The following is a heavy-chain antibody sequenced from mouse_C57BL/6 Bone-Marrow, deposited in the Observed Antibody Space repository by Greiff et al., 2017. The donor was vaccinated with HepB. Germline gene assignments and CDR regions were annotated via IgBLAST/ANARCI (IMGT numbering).Heavy chain of an antibody. D-gene: IGHD1-1*01. V-gene: IGHV1-7*01. CDR2: INPSSGYT. CDR3: ARRDYGSSYYFDY. J-gene: IGHJ2*01. CDR1: GYTFTSYW. Sequence: VQLVESGAELAKPGASVKLSCKASGYTFTSYWMHWVKQRPGQGLEWIGYINPSSGYTKYNQKFKDKATLTADKSSSTAYMQLSSLTYEDSAVYYCARRDYGSSYYFDYWGQGTTLTVSS.